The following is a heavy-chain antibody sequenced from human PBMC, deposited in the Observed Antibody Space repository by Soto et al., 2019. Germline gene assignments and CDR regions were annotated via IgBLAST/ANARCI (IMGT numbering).Heavy chain of an antibody. CDR3: AKELLPRIAAAGCMDV. CDR2: ISYDGSNK. J-gene: IGHJ6*02. CDR1: GFTFSSYG. Sequence: GGSLRLSCAASGFTFSSYGMHWVRQAPGKGLEWVAVISYDGSNKYYSDSGKGRFTISRDNSKNTLYLQMNSLRAEDTAVYYCAKELLPRIAAAGCMDVWGQGTTVTISS. D-gene: IGHD6-13*01. V-gene: IGHV3-30*18.